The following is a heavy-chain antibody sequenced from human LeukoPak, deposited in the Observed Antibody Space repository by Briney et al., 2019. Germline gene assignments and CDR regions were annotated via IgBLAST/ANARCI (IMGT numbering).Heavy chain of an antibody. V-gene: IGHV4-59*01. CDR2: IYYSGST. D-gene: IGHD6-6*01. CDR1: GGSISSYY. CDR3: AREYSSSSGRRAFDF. J-gene: IGHJ3*01. Sequence: PSETLSLTCTVSGGSISSYYWSWIRQPPGKGLEWIGYIYYSGSTNYNPSFKSRVTISVDTSKNQFSLKLSSVTAADTAVYYCAREYSSSSGRRAFDFWGQGTMVTVSS.